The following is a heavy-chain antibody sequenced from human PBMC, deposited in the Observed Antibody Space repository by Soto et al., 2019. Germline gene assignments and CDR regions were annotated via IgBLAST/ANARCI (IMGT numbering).Heavy chain of an antibody. CDR2: IYHSGRT. CDR3: ASVRGGYYYAMDV. Sequence: QVQLQESGPGLVKPSGTLSLTCAVSGGSISSSNWWSWVRQPPGKGLVWIGEIYHSGRTHYNPSLKSLVTISVDKSKNLFSPKLSSVTAADTAVYYCASVRGGYYYAMDVWGQGTTVTVSS. D-gene: IGHD3-10*02. CDR1: GGSISSSNW. V-gene: IGHV4-4*02. J-gene: IGHJ6*02.